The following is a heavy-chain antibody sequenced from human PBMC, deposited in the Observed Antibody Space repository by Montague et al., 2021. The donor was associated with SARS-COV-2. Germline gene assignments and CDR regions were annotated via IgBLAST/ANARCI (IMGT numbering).Heavy chain of an antibody. CDR2: ISGGGSTT. CDR1: GFTFNNFA. Sequence: SLRLSCAASGFTFNNFAMTWVRQAPGKGLEWVSAISGGGSTTHHADSVKGRFTISRDNSKNTLYLQMSSLRAEDTAIYYCAKEDSGGFYPDYWGQGTLVTVSS. CDR3: AKEDSGGFYPDY. V-gene: IGHV3-23*01. J-gene: IGHJ4*02. D-gene: IGHD3-22*01.